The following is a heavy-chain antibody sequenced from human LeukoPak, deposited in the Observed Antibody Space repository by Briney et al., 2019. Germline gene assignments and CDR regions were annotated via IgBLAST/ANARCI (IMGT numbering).Heavy chain of an antibody. CDR1: GFTVSNSW. J-gene: IGHJ3*02. CDR3: ARAVEDAFDI. Sequence: GGSLRLSCAASGFTVSNSWMTWVRQAPGKGLEWVAVISYDGSHKYYADSVKGRLTISRDDSKNSLYLQMNSLRAEDTAVYYCARAVEDAFDIWGQGTMVTVSS. V-gene: IGHV3-30*03. D-gene: IGHD6-19*01. CDR2: ISYDGSHK.